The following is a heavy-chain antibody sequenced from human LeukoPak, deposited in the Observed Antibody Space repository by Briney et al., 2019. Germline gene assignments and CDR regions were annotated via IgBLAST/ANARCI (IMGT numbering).Heavy chain of an antibody. CDR2: SSGSGGGT. Sequence: GGSLRLSCASSGFTFSIYAMSWVRQAPGKGLEWVSGSSGSGGGTYYAGSVKGRFTLSRDNSKNTLYLQMNSLRVEDTAIYYCVKESSGGADAFDIWDQGTMVTVSS. CDR1: GFTFSIYA. D-gene: IGHD6-19*01. CDR3: VKESSGGADAFDI. V-gene: IGHV3-23*01. J-gene: IGHJ3*02.